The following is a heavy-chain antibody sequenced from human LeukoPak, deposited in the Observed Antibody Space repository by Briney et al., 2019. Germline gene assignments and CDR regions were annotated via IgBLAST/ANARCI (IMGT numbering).Heavy chain of an antibody. CDR2: INPDSGGQ. Sequence: ASVKVSCKASGGTFSSYAISWVRQAPGQGLEWMGWINPDSGGQNHAQKFQGRVTMTSDTSLRTAYMELSGLRSDDTAVYYCARDVLLFGEGYFDYWGQGTLVTVSS. CDR3: ARDVLLFGEGYFDY. CDR1: GGTFSSYA. J-gene: IGHJ4*01. V-gene: IGHV1-2*02. D-gene: IGHD3-10*02.